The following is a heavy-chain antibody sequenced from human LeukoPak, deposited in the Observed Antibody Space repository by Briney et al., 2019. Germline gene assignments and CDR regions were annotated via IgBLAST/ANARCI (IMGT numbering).Heavy chain of an antibody. D-gene: IGHD3-16*01. CDR1: GGTFSYFT. V-gene: IGHV1-69*16. CDR3: ARDVSSQQFGVMDV. Sequence: SVKVSCKASGGTFSYFTINWVRQAPGQGLKWMGGIIPIVGTTHYAQEFQGRVTISTDESTSTVYMELSSLRSEDTAVYYCARDVSSQQFGVMDVWGKGTTVTVSS. CDR2: IIPIVGTT. J-gene: IGHJ6*04.